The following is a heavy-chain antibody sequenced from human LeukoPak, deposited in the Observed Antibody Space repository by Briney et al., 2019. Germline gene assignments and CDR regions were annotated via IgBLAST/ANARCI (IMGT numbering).Heavy chain of an antibody. CDR1: GLTHSHNY. J-gene: IGHJ5*02. V-gene: IGHV3-53*01. CDR3: IVFGDSNH. CDR2: IHTSGDT. D-gene: IGHD4-17*01. Sequence: GVSLRLSCAASGLTHSHNYVSWVRQAPGKGLEWVSAIHTSGDTCYADSVKGRFTISRDTSKNTLYLQINSLRVEDTAVYYCIVFGDSNHWGQGTLVTVSS.